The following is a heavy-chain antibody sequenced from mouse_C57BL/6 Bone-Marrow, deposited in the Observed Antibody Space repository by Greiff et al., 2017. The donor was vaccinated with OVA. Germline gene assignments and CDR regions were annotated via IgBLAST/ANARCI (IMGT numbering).Heavy chain of an antibody. D-gene: IGHD2-4*01. V-gene: IGHV1-69*01. CDR3: ARDRNDYDGAWFAY. Sequence: QVQLQQPGAELVMPGASVKLSCKASGYTFTSYWMHWVKQRPGQGLEWIGEIDPSDSYTNYNQKFKGKSTLTVDKSSSTAYMQLSSLTSEDSAVYYWARDRNDYDGAWFAYWGQGTLVTVSA. CDR2: IDPSDSYT. CDR1: GYTFTSYW. J-gene: IGHJ3*01.